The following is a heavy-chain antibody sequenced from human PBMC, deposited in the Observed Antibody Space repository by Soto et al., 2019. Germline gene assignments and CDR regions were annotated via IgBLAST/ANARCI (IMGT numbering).Heavy chain of an antibody. J-gene: IGHJ2*01. CDR1: GGSFSGYY. Sequence: QVQLQQWGAGLLKPSETLSLTCAVYGGSFSGYYWSWIRQPPGKGLEWLGEINHSGSTNYNPSLTSPVTKSVDTSKNQFSLKLSSVTAADTAVYYCARRPNPGSRVWYFDLWGRGTLVTVSS. D-gene: IGHD2-15*01. CDR2: INHSGST. CDR3: ARRPNPGSRVWYFDL. V-gene: IGHV4-34*01.